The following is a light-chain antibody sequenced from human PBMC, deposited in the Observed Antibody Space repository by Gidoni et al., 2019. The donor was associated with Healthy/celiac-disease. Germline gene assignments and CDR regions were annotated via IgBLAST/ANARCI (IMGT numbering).Light chain of an antibody. V-gene: IGKV3-11*01. J-gene: IGKJ1*01. CDR3: QQRSNWPTWT. CDR1: QSVSSY. CDR2: DAS. Sequence: EIVLTQSPATLSLSPGERATLSCRASQSVSSYLAWYQQKPGQAPRLLIYDASNRAPGIPARFRGSGSGTDFTLTISSLVPEDFSDYCCQQRSNWPTWTFGQXTKVEIK.